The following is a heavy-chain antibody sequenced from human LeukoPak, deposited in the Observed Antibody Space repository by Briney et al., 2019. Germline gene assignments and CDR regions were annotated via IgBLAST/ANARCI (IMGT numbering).Heavy chain of an antibody. V-gene: IGHV3-23*01. CDR3: TKHGAKGDYH. CDR1: GFTFSSYA. CDR2: ISGSGVST. Sequence: GGSLRLSCAASGFTFSSYAMNWVRQAPGKGLEWVSTISGSGVSTSYADSVKGRFAISRDNSKNTLYLQMNNLRAEDTAIYYCTKHGAKGDYHWGQGTLVTVSS. D-gene: IGHD4/OR15-4a*01. J-gene: IGHJ4*02.